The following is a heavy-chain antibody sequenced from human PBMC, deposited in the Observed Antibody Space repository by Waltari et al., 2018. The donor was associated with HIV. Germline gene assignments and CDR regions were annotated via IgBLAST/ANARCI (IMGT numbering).Heavy chain of an antibody. J-gene: IGHJ4*02. D-gene: IGHD4-4*01. V-gene: IGHV3-30*02. CDR2: IRYDGSNK. CDR1: GFPFSSYG. Sequence: VQLVESGGGVVQPGGSLRLSCAASGFPFSSYGMHWVRKAPGKGLEWVAFIRYDGSNKYYADSVKGRFTSSRDNSKNTLYLQMNSLRPEDTAVYYCAKDNSYYGVDYWGQGTLVTVSS. CDR3: AKDNSYYGVDY.